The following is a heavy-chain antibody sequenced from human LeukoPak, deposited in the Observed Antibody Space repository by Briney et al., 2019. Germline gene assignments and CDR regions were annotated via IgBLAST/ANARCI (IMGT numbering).Heavy chain of an antibody. V-gene: IGHV4-39*07. CDR1: GGSISSSSYY. CDR2: IYYSGST. J-gene: IGHJ4*02. CDR3: ARTGIAVAGTPGLYYFDY. Sequence: SETLSLTCTVSGGSISSSSYYWGWIRQPPGKGLEWIGSIYYSGSTYYNPSLKSRVTISVDTSKNQFSLKLSSVTAADTAVYYCARTGIAVAGTPGLYYFDYWGQGTLVTVSS. D-gene: IGHD6-19*01.